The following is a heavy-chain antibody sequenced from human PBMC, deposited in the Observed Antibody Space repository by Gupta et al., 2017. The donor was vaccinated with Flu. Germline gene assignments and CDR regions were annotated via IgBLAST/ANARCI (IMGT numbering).Heavy chain of an antibody. CDR2: ISGSGGST. Sequence: PGKGLEWVSAISGSGGSTYYADSVKGRFTISRDNSKNTLYLQMNSLRAEDTAVYYCARRPAVAGTRVGFYDIWGQGTMVTVSS. CDR3: ARRPAVAGTRVGFYDI. D-gene: IGHD6-19*01. J-gene: IGHJ3*02. V-gene: IGHV3-23*01.